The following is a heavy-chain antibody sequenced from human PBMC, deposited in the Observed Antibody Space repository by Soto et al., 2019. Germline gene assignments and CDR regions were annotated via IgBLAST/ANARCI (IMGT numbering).Heavy chain of an antibody. J-gene: IGHJ5*02. D-gene: IGHD2-8*01. Sequence: SETLSLTCTVSGGSISSGGYYWSWIRQHPGKGLEWIGYIYYSGSTYYNPSLKSRVTISVDTSKNQFSLKLSSVTAADTAVYYCARDLMEGWFDPWGQGTLLTAPQ. CDR1: GGSISSGGYY. CDR3: ARDLMEGWFDP. CDR2: IYYSGST. V-gene: IGHV4-31*03.